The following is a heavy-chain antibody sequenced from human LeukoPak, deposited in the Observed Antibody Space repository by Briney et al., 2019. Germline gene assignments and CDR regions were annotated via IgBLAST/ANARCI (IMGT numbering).Heavy chain of an antibody. CDR3: ARDFVPAANTNWFDP. V-gene: IGHV3-21*01. D-gene: IGHD2-2*01. CDR1: GFTFSSYS. CDR2: ISSSSSYI. J-gene: IGHJ5*02. Sequence: PGGSLRLSCAASGFTFSSYSMNWVRQAPGKGLEWVSSISSSSSYIYYADSVKGRFTISRDNAKNPLYLQMNSLRAEDTAVYYCARDFVPAANTNWFDPWGQGTLVTVSS.